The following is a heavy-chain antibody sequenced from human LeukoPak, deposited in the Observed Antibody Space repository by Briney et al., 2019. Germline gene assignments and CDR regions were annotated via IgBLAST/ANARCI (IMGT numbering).Heavy chain of an antibody. CDR1: GGSISSYY. J-gene: IGHJ4*02. Sequence: SETLSLTCTVSGGSISSYYWSRIRQPPGKGLEWIGYIYYSGSTNFNPSLKSRVTISVDTSKNQFSLKLSSVTAADTAVYYCARDLLGGYSDWGQGTLVTVSS. CDR3: ARDLLGGYSD. CDR2: IYYSGST. V-gene: IGHV4-59*01. D-gene: IGHD3-22*01.